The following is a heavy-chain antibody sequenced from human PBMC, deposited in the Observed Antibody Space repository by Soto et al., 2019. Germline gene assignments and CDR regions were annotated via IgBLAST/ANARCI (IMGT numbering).Heavy chain of an antibody. CDR3: ARQGYSSSWDFDY. V-gene: IGHV4-39*01. Sequence: SETLSLTCTVSGGSISSSSYYWGWIRQPPGKGLEWIGSIYYSGSTYYNPSLKSRVTISVDTSKNQFSLKLSSVTAADTAVYYCARQGYSSSWDFDYWGQGTLVTVSS. J-gene: IGHJ4*02. CDR2: IYYSGST. D-gene: IGHD6-13*01. CDR1: GGSISSSSYY.